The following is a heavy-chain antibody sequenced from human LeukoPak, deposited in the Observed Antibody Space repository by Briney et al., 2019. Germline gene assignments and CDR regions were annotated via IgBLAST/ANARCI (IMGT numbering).Heavy chain of an antibody. V-gene: IGHV3-23*01. CDR3: AKSAPQLVPH. D-gene: IGHD6-13*01. CDR2: ISDNGGRT. Sequence: GGSLRLSCAASGFTFSTYTMAWVRQAPGGGLEWVSGISDNGGRTYYADSVKGRFAISRDNSKNTLYLQMNSLRAEDTAVYYCAKSAPQLVPHWGQGTLVTVSS. CDR1: GFTFSTYT. J-gene: IGHJ4*02.